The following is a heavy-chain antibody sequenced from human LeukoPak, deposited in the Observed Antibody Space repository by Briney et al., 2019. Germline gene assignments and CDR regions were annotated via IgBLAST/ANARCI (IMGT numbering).Heavy chain of an antibody. D-gene: IGHD5-18*01. CDR2: IYYSGST. V-gene: IGHV4-59*01. CDR1: GGSISSYY. CDR3: ARGSIQLWSYYFDY. J-gene: IGHJ4*02. Sequence: SETLSLTCTVSGGSISSYYWSWIRQPPGKGLEWMGYIYYSGSTNYNPSLKSRVTISVDTSKNQFSLKLSSVTAADTAVYYCARGSIQLWSYYFDYWGQGTLVTVSS.